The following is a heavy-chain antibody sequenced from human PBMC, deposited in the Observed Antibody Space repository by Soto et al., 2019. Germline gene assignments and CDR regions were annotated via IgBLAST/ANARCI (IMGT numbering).Heavy chain of an antibody. CDR2: IRGNGDPP. Sequence: PGGSLRLFCSASGFTFSSYAMHWVRQAPGKGLEYVSGIRGNGDPPFYADSVKGRFTISRDNSKNTLYLQMSSLSADDTAVYYCVKSRGGNNFDFFDWGHGALVTVPS. D-gene: IGHD5-12*01. CDR1: GFTFSSYA. CDR3: VKSRGGNNFDFFD. V-gene: IGHV3-64D*06. J-gene: IGHJ4*01.